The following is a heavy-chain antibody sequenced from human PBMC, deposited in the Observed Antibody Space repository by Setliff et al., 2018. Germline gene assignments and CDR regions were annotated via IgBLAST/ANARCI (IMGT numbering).Heavy chain of an antibody. CDR2: IISSGSHI. Sequence: PSETLSLTCTVSGGSISSYYWSWVRQAPGKGLEWVSSIISSGSHIYYADSVKGRFTSSRDNAKNSLYLQMNSLRAEDTAVYYCAKNYNFWRAYIDYWGQGTLVTVSS. V-gene: IGHV3-21*04. CDR1: GGSISSYY. D-gene: IGHD3-3*01. CDR3: AKNYNFWRAYIDY. J-gene: IGHJ4*02.